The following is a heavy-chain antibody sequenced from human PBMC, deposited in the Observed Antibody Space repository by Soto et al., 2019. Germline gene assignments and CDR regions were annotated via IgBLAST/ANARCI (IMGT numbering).Heavy chain of an antibody. CDR3: AKDSGRYSSSPNSL. CDR1: GFTFSYYS. V-gene: IGHV3-21*01. CDR2: ISSSGSYK. Sequence: PGGSLRLSCAASGFTFSYYSMNWVRQAPGKGLEWVSAISSSGSYKFYADSVKGRSTISRDNARNSLFLQMDSLRAEDTAVYYCAKDSGRYSSSPNSLWGQGTLVTVSS. J-gene: IGHJ4*02. D-gene: IGHD6-13*01.